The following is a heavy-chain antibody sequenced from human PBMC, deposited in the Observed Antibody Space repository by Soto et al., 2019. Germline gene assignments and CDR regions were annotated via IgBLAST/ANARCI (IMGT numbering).Heavy chain of an antibody. J-gene: IGHJ6*02. D-gene: IGHD6-19*01. CDR1: GFTFSSYG. Sequence: GGSLRLSCAASGFTFSSYGMHWVRQAPGKGLEWVAVIWYDGSNKYYADSVKGRFTISRDNSKNTLYLQMNSLRAEDTAMYYCAREGIAVAVHYYGMDVWGQGTTVTVSS. CDR2: IWYDGSNK. CDR3: AREGIAVAVHYYGMDV. V-gene: IGHV3-33*01.